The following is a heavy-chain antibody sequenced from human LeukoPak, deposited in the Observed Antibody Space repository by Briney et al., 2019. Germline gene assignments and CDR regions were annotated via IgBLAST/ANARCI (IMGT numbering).Heavy chain of an antibody. Sequence: SQTLSLTCAISGDSVSSNSAAWNWIRQSPSRGLEWLGRTYYRSKWYNDYAVSVKSRITINPDTSKNQFSLQLNSVTPEDTAVYYCAGDRFNCSGGSCSHYFDCWGQGTLVTVSS. V-gene: IGHV6-1*01. J-gene: IGHJ4*02. CDR2: TYYRSKWYN. D-gene: IGHD2-15*01. CDR1: GDSVSSNSAA. CDR3: AGDRFNCSGGSCSHYFDC.